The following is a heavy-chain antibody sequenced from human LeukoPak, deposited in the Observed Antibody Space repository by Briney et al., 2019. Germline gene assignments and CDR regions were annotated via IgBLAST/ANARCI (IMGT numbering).Heavy chain of an antibody. J-gene: IGHJ6*02. CDR1: GFTFSSYT. V-gene: IGHV3-21*01. CDR2: ISSSSSYI. D-gene: IGHD2-15*01. Sequence: GGSLRLSCAASGFTFSSYTMNWVRQAPGKGLEWVSSISSSSSYIYYADSVKGRITISRDNAKNSLYLQMNSLRAEDTAVYYCARDPTPRYCSGGSCYTHYGMDVWGQGTTVTVSS. CDR3: ARDPTPRYCSGGSCYTHYGMDV.